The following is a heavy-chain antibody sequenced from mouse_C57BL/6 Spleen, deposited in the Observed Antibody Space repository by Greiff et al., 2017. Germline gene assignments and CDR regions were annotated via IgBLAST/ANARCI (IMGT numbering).Heavy chain of an antibody. V-gene: IGHV1-26*01. J-gene: IGHJ2*01. D-gene: IGHD3-2*02. CDR2: INPNNGGT. Sequence: EVQLQQSGPELVKPGASVKISCKASGYTFTDYYMNWVKQSHGKSLEWIGDINPNNGGTSYNQKFKGKATLTVDKSSSTAYMELRSLTSEDSAVYYCARGGTAQATVYFDYWGQGTTLTVSS. CDR1: GYTFTDYY. CDR3: ARGGTAQATVYFDY.